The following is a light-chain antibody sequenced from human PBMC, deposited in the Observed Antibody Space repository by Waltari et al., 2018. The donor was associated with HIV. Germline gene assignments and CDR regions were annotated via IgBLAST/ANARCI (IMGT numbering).Light chain of an antibody. CDR2: DKN. Sequence: QSVLTQPPSVSGAPGQSVTISCTGGNSNIGADYGVHWYRQLPGTAPKLLIYDKNNRPSGVPARFSGSKSGTSASLAITGLQAEDEADYYCQSYDSGLGGVFGGGTKLIVL. J-gene: IGLJ2*01. CDR1: NSNIGADYG. CDR3: QSYDSGLGGV. V-gene: IGLV1-40*01.